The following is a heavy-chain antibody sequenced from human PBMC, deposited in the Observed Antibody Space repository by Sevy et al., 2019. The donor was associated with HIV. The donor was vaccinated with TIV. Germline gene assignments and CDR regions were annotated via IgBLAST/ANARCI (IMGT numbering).Heavy chain of an antibody. CDR1: GNTFTGYY. V-gene: IGHV1-2*02. CDR2: INPKTGGT. Sequence: ASVKVSCKVSGNTFTGYYVHWLRQAPGQGLEWMGWINPKTGGTYFAKKFQDRVTMTTGTSITTAYLELSGLRFDDTAVYYCARMGDYFDTSGYYPLKYWGQGTLVTVSS. J-gene: IGHJ4*02. D-gene: IGHD3-22*01. CDR3: ARMGDYFDTSGYYPLKY.